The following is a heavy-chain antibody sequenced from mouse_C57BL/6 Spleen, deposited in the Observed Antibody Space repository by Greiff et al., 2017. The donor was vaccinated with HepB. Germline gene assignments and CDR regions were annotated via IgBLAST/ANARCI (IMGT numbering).Heavy chain of an antibody. CDR3: ARDYYGNYGGAMDY. D-gene: IGHD2-1*01. CDR1: GYAFSSSW. J-gene: IGHJ4*01. V-gene: IGHV1-82*01. CDR2: IYPGDGDT. Sequence: QVQLQQSGPELVKPGASVKISCKASGYAFSSSWMNWVKQRPGKGLEWIGRIYPGDGDTNYNGKFKGKATLTADKSSSTAYMQLSSLTSEDSAVYFCARDYYGNYGGAMDYWGQGTSVTVSS.